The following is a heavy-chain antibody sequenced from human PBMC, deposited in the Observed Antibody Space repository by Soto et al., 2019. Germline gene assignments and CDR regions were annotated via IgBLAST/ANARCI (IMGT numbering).Heavy chain of an antibody. CDR3: ARGDREDILVVVGARPGEYGIDI. D-gene: IGHD2-15*01. CDR2: IAYDGSNA. J-gene: IGHJ6*02. CDR1: GFTFRNYA. V-gene: IGHV3-30-3*01. Sequence: VQLVESGGGVVQPGGSLRLSCAASGFTFRNYAMHWVRQAPGKGLECLAVIAYDGSNAFYRDSVKGRFTISRDNSQNTLYLHMNSLRSEDTGVYYCARGDREDILVVVGARPGEYGIDIWGQGTTVTVSS.